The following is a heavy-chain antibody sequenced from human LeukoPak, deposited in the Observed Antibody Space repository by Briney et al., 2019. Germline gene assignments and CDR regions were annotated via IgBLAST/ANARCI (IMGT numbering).Heavy chain of an antibody. CDR1: GFAFSTYE. CDR2: VNPSGTNT. Sequence: QPGGSLRLSCVASGFAFSTYEINWVRQAPGKGLEWLSYVNPSGTNTHYSDSVKGRFTISRDNAQNSVYLQMNSLRDEDTAVYYCARGHDPCGGDCGRLAAYWGQGTVVTVSS. D-gene: IGHD2-21*02. CDR3: ARGHDPCGGDCGRLAAY. V-gene: IGHV3-48*03. J-gene: IGHJ4*02.